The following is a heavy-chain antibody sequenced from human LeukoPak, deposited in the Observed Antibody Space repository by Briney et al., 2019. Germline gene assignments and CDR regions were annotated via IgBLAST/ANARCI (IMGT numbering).Heavy chain of an antibody. CDR3: ASEAGYCSSTSCRGIDY. J-gene: IGHJ4*02. CDR1: GFTFSSYA. D-gene: IGHD2-2*01. V-gene: IGHV3-30-3*01. Sequence: GGSLRLSCAASGFTFSSYAMHWVRQAPGKGLEWVAVISYDGSNKYYADSVKGRFTVSRDNSKNTLYLQMNSLRAEDTAVYYCASEAGYCSSTSCRGIDYWGQGTLVTVSS. CDR2: ISYDGSNK.